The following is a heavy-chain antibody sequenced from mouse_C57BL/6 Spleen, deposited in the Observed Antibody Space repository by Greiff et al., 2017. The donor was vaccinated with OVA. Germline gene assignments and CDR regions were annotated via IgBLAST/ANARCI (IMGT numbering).Heavy chain of an antibody. D-gene: IGHD2-5*01. CDR3: ARKGNYSNYYFDY. CDR1: GYTFTSYW. V-gene: IGHV1-52*01. J-gene: IGHJ2*01. CDR2: IDPSDSET. Sequence: QVQLQQPGAELVRPGSSVKLSCKASGYTFTSYWMHWVKQRPIQGLEWIGNIDPSDSETHYNQKFKDKATLTVDKSSSTAYMQLSSLTSEDSAVYYCARKGNYSNYYFDYWGQGTTLTVSS.